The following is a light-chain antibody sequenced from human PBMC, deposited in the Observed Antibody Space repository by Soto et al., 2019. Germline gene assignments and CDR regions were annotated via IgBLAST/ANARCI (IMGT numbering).Light chain of an antibody. Sequence: QSALTQPASVSGSPGQSITISCTGTSSDVGSHNLVSWYQQHPGQAPKLMIYEVSKRPLGVSARFSASKSGNTASLRISGIQVREEADYYCCSYGGSRAVFGGGTQLSV. CDR2: EVS. J-gene: IGLJ7*01. CDR3: CSYGGSRAV. CDR1: SSDVGSHNL. V-gene: IGLV2-23*02.